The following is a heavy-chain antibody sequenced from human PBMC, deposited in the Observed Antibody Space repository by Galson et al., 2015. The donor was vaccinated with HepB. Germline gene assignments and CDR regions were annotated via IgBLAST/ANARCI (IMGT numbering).Heavy chain of an antibody. J-gene: IGHJ3*02. Sequence: QSGAEVKKPGESLKISCKGSGYSFTIYWIGWVRQMPGKGLEWMGIIYPGDSDTRYSPSFQGQVTISADNSITTAYLQWSSLKASDSAMYYCARGGRSSRPGGAFDIWGQGTMVTVSS. CDR1: GYSFTIYW. V-gene: IGHV5-51*03. CDR2: IYPGDSDT. D-gene: IGHD2-2*01. CDR3: ARGGRSSRPGGAFDI.